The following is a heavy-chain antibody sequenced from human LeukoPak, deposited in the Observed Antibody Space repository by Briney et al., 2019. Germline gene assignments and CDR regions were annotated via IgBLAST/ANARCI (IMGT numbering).Heavy chain of an antibody. CDR3: ARGGYCSSTSCYKVAFDI. V-gene: IGHV3-7*01. D-gene: IGHD2-2*02. CDR2: IKQDGSEK. Sequence: GESLKISCAASGFTFSSYWMSWVRQAPGKGLEWVANIKQDGSEKYNVDSVKGRFAISRDNAKNSLYLQMNSLRAEDTAVYYCARGGYCSSTSCYKVAFDIWGQGTMVTVSS. CDR1: GFTFSSYW. J-gene: IGHJ3*02.